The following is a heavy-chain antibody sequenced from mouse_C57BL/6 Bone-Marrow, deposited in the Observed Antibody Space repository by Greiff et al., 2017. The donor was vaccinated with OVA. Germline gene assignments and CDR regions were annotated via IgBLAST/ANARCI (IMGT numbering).Heavy chain of an antibody. CDR3: ATYYYGSSPHWYFDV. CDR1: GFSLTSYG. J-gene: IGHJ1*03. Sequence: VQLQQSGPGLVQPSQSLSITCTVSGFSLTSYGVHWVRQSPGKGLEWLGVIWSGGSTDYNAAFISRLSISKDNSKSQVFFKMNSLQADDTAIYYCATYYYGSSPHWYFDVWGTGTTVTVSS. V-gene: IGHV2-2*01. D-gene: IGHD1-1*01. CDR2: IWSGGST.